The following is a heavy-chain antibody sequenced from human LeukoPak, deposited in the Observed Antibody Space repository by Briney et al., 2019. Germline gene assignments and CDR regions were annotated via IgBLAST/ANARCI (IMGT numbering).Heavy chain of an antibody. CDR2: IYYSGST. D-gene: IGHD1-26*01. CDR1: GGSISSYY. V-gene: IGHV4-59*01. CDR3: ARVSGSYQLYYFDY. Sequence: SETLSLTCTVSGGSISSYYWTWIRQPPGKGLEWIGSIYYSGSTNYNPSLKSRVTTSVDTSKNQFSLKLSSVTAADTAVFYCARVSGSYQLYYFDYWGQGTLVTVSS. J-gene: IGHJ4*02.